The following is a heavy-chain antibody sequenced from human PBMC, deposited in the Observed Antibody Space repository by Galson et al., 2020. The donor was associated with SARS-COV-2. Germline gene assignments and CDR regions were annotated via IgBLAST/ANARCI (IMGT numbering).Heavy chain of an antibody. D-gene: IGHD6-19*01. CDR2: LWSDGTNK. CDR3: AKGGAVAGIRGIDY. V-gene: IGHV3-33*06. J-gene: IGHJ4*02. CDR1: GFTLSSSG. Sequence: GESLKISCAASGFTLSSSGMLWVRQAPGKGLERVAALWSDGTNKYYADSVKGRFIISRDTSKNTLYLQMNSLTAEDTALYYCAKGGAVAGIRGIDYWGQGTLVTVSS.